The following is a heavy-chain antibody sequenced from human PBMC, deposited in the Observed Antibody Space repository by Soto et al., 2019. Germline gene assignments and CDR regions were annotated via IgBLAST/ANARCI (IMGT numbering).Heavy chain of an antibody. CDR1: GYTFTSYG. CDR3: ARTSGYYLYVY. Sequence: ASVKVCCKASGYTFTSYGMHWVRQAPGQRLEWMGWINAGNGNTKYSQKFQGRVTITRDTSASTAYMELSSLRSEDTAVHYCARTSGYYLYVYWGQGTLVTVSS. CDR2: INAGNGNT. J-gene: IGHJ4*02. V-gene: IGHV1-3*01. D-gene: IGHD3-22*01.